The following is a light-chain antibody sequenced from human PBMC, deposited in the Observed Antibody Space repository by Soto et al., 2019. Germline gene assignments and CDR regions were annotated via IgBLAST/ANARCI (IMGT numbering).Light chain of an antibody. V-gene: IGKV1-5*01. CDR1: QSISSW. J-gene: IGKJ1*01. CDR3: QQYRGT. Sequence: DIQMTQSPSTLSASVGDRVTITCRASQSISSWLAWYQQKPGKAPKLLIYDASSLESGVPSRFSGSGCGTEFTLTISSLQPDDFATYYCQQYRGTFGQGTKVDIK. CDR2: DAS.